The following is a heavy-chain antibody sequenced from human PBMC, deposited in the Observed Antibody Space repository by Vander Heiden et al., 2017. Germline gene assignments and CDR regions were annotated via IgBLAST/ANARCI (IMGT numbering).Heavy chain of an antibody. Sequence: EVQLVESGGGLVQPGGSLRLSCAASVFTFSSYWMGWVRQAPGKGLEWVANIKQDGSEKYYVDSVKGRFTISRDNAKNSLYLQMNSLRAEDTAVYYCARVGGYCSSTSCYTRSFDYWGQGTLVTVSS. V-gene: IGHV3-7*03. CDR3: ARVGGYCSSTSCYTRSFDY. D-gene: IGHD2-2*02. J-gene: IGHJ4*02. CDR2: IKQDGSEK. CDR1: VFTFSSYW.